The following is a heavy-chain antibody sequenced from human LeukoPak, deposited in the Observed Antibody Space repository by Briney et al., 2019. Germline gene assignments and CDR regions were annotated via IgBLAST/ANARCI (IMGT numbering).Heavy chain of an antibody. CDR1: GFTFDDYG. V-gene: IGHV3-20*04. Sequence: GGSLRLSCAASGFTFDDYGMTWVRQVPGKGLEWVSGINWNGGSTGYADSVKGRFTISRDNAKNSLYLQMNSLRAEDTAVYYCARDYLLPGIQLWWDYFDYWGQGTLVTVSS. CDR2: INWNGGST. J-gene: IGHJ4*02. CDR3: ARDYLLPGIQLWWDYFDY. D-gene: IGHD5-18*01.